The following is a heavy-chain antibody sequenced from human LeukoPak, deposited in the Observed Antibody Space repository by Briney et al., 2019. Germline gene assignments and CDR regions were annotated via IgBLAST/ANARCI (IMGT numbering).Heavy chain of an antibody. Sequence: PSETLSLTCTVSGGSISSYYWSWIRQPPGKGLEWIGEINHSGSTNYNPSLKSRVTITVDTSKNQFSLKLSSVTAADTAVYYCARRTIRHNWFDPWGQGTLVTVSS. CDR2: INHSGST. D-gene: IGHD2-8*01. J-gene: IGHJ5*02. V-gene: IGHV4-34*01. CDR3: ARRTIRHNWFDP. CDR1: GGSISSYY.